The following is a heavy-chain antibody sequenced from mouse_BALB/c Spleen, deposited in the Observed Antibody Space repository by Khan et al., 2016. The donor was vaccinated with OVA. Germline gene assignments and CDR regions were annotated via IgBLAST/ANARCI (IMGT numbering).Heavy chain of an antibody. J-gene: IGHJ4*01. V-gene: IGHV2-6-1*01. CDR2: IWTDGSP. CDR3: ARQPYYHYNVMDY. CDR1: GFSLPNYG. Sequence: VELVESGPGLVAPSQSLSITSTIPGFSLPNYGVHWVGKPPGKGLEWLGVIWTDGSPPYNSALKSRLTITKDNSKSQVFLKMNSLQTDDTAIYFCARQPYYHYNVMDYWGQGTSVTVSS. D-gene: IGHD2-4*01.